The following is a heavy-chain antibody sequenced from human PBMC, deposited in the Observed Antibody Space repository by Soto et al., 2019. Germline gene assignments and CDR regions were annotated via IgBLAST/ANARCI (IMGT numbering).Heavy chain of an antibody. D-gene: IGHD2-2*01. CDR3: AREKGAMSTSQLAAFDI. Sequence: QVQMVQSGAEVKKPGSSVKVSCKASGGTFSSYTVSWVRQAPVQGLEWRGRIIPILGIANYAQKFQGRVTITANTSTSTAYIELSSLRSEDTSVYYCAREKGAMSTSQLAAFDIWCQGTMVTVSS. CDR2: IIPILGIA. J-gene: IGHJ3*02. CDR1: GGTFSSYT. V-gene: IGHV1-69*08.